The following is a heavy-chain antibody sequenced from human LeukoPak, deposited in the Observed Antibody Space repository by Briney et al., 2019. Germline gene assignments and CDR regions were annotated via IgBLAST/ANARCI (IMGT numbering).Heavy chain of an antibody. CDR2: IKPDGSEK. CDR3: VRDRDWSFDY. J-gene: IGHJ4*02. Sequence: GGSLRLSCADSGITFSGNWMSWVRQAPGKGLEWVAHIKPDGSEKYYVDSVRGRFTISRDNAENSLYLEMNSLRAEDTAVYYCVRDRDWSFDYWGQGTLVTVSS. D-gene: IGHD3/OR15-3a*01. CDR1: GITFSGNW. V-gene: IGHV3-7*05.